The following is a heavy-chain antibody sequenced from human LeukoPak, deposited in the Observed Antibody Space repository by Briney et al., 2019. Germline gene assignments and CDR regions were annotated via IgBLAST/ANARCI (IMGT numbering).Heavy chain of an antibody. V-gene: IGHV3-11*04. CDR1: GFTFSDYY. CDR2: ISSSGSTI. J-gene: IGHJ4*02. Sequence: GGSLRLSCAASGFTFSDYYMSWTRQAPGKGLEGVPYISSSGSTIYYADSVKGRFTISRDNAKNSLYLQMNSLRAEDTAVYYCARDRSYYDSSGYSYWGQGTLVTVSS. CDR3: ARDRSYYDSSGYSY. D-gene: IGHD3-22*01.